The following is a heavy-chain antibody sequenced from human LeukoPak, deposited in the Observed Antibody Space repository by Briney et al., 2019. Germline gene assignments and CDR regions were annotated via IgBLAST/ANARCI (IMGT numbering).Heavy chain of an antibody. J-gene: IGHJ5*02. Sequence: GGSLRLSCAASGFTFSDYTMNWVRQAPGKGLEWVSSISGGSRSIYYVDSVKGRFTISRDNAKNSLYLQMNSLRAEDTAVYYCARFLSLDYYDFWSGQNQNNWFDPWGQGTLVTVSS. CDR2: ISGGSRSI. CDR1: GFTFSDYT. V-gene: IGHV3-21*04. CDR3: ARFLSLDYYDFWSGQNQNNWFDP. D-gene: IGHD3-3*01.